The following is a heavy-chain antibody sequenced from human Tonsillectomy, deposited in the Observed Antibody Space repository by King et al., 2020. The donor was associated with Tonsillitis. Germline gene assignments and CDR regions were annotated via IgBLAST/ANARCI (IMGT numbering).Heavy chain of an antibody. CDR2: IAYDGGNK. CDR1: GFIFRSYG. J-gene: IGHJ6*02. Sequence: VQLVESGGGVVQPGRSLRLSCAASGFIFRSYGMHWVRQAPGKGLEWVAVIAYDGGNKYYADSVKGRFTISRDNSKNTLYLQMNSLRAEDTAVYYCARGFLEWLLRYGMDVWGQGTTVTVSS. D-gene: IGHD3-3*01. CDR3: ARGFLEWLLRYGMDV. V-gene: IGHV3-30*03.